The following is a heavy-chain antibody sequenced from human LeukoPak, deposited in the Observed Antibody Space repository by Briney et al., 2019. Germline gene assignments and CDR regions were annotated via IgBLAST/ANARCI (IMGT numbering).Heavy chain of an antibody. CDR2: INHSGST. CDR3: ARPHDSSGYQQYYYYMDV. J-gene: IGHJ6*03. Sequence: SETLSLTCAVYGGSFSGYYWSWIRQPPGKGLEWIGEINHSGSTNYNPSLQSRDTISVDTSKNQFSLKLSSVTAADTAVYYCARPHDSSGYQQYYYYMDVWGKGTTVTVSS. V-gene: IGHV4-34*01. D-gene: IGHD3-22*01. CDR1: GGSFSGYY.